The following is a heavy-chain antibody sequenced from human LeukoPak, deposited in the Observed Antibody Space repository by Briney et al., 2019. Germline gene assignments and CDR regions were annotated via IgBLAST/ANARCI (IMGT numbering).Heavy chain of an antibody. CDR1: GFTFTSYS. Sequence: GGSLRLSCAASGFTFTSYSMNWVRQAPGKGLEWLSGISWNSGTRGYGDSVKGRFTISRDNAKNSLYLQMNSLRPDDTAFYCCAKATGDWYFDLWGRGTLVTVSS. D-gene: IGHD7-27*01. CDR3: AKATGDWYFDL. J-gene: IGHJ2*01. CDR2: ISWNSGTR. V-gene: IGHV3-9*01.